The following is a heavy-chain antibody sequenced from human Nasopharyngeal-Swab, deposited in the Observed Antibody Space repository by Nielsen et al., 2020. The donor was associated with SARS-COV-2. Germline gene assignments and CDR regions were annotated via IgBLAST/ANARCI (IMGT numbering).Heavy chain of an antibody. CDR2: IYYSGST. CDR1: GGSISSGGYY. V-gene: IGHV4-31*03. CDR3: ARDQEGQIDY. J-gene: IGHJ4*02. Sequence: SETLSLTCTVSGGSISSGGYYWSSIRQPPGKGLEWIGYIYYSGSTYYNPSLESRVTISVDTSKNQFSLKLSSVTAADTAVYYCARDQEGQIDYWGQGTLVPVSA.